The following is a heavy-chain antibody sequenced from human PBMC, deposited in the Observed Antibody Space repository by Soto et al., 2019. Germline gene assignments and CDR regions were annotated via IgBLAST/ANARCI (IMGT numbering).Heavy chain of an antibody. CDR3: ARDDIYYDFWSGYKFYGMDV. V-gene: IGHV4-31*03. Sequence: SETLSLTCSVSGGSISSGRYYWSWVRQFPGKGLEWVGYISYSGSTSYNPSLRSRVTISADRSKNQLSLKVSSVTAADTAVYYCARDDIYYDFWSGYKFYGMDVWGQGTTVTVSS. J-gene: IGHJ6*02. CDR1: GGSISSGRYY. D-gene: IGHD3-3*01. CDR2: ISYSGST.